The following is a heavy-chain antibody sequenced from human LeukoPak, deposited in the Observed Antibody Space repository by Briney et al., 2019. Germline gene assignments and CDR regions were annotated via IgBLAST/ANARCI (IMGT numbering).Heavy chain of an antibody. CDR2: ISAYNGNT. CDR3: ARDPEATVVTPVDY. J-gene: IGHJ4*02. V-gene: IGHV1-18*01. Sequence: GASVKVSCKASSYTFTSYGISWVRQAPGQGLEWMGWISAYNGNTNYAQNLQGRVTMTTDTSTSTAYMELRSLRSDDTAVYYCARDPEATVVTPVDYWGQGTLVTVSS. CDR1: SYTFTSYG. D-gene: IGHD4-23*01.